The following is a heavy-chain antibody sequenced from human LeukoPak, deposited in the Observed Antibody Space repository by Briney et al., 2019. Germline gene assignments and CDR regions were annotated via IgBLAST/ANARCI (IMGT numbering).Heavy chain of an antibody. D-gene: IGHD3-16*01. Sequence: ASVKVSCKASGYTFTAYYIQWVRQAPGQGLEWMGTIRPGDTRTTYAQKFQGRVTMTWDMSTTTGYMELSSLRSEDTAVYYCVRERSGGTYDYWGQGTLVTVSS. CDR1: GYTFTAYY. CDR2: IRPGDTRT. V-gene: IGHV1-46*01. J-gene: IGHJ4*02. CDR3: VRERSGGTYDY.